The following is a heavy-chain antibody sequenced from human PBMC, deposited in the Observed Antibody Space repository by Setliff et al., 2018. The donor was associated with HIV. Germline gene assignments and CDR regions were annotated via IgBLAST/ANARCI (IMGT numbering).Heavy chain of an antibody. Sequence: PGGSLRLSCTASGFTFSSFVMTWVRQAPGKGLEWVSNVGPSDGKTSFDGKTSYVDSVKGRFTISRDNSKNTLYLQMNSLRAEDTAVYYCASLIIVGIAVAGTDLPDYWGQGTLVTVSS. V-gene: IGHV3-23*01. CDR2: VGPSDGKTSFDGKT. CDR3: ASLIIVGIAVAGTDLPDY. CDR1: GFTFSSFV. D-gene: IGHD6-19*01. J-gene: IGHJ4*02.